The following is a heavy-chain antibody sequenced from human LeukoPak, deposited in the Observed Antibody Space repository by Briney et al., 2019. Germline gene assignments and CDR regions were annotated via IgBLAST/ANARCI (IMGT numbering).Heavy chain of an antibody. D-gene: IGHD2/OR15-2a*01. J-gene: IGHJ3*02. V-gene: IGHV4-39*07. CDR2: IYNSGIT. CDR3: ARVILGDAFDI. CDR1: GDSISRSSYY. Sequence: PSETLSLTCTVSGDSISRSSYYWGWIRQPPGKGLEWIGSIYNSGITYNNPSLKSRVTISVDTSKNQFSLKLSSVTAADTAVYYCARVILGDAFDIWGQGTMVTVSS.